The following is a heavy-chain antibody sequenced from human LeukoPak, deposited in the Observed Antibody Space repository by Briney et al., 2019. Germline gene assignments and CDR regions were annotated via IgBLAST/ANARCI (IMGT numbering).Heavy chain of an antibody. CDR1: GGSISSGSYY. J-gene: IGHJ4*02. Sequence: PSETLSLTCTVSGGSISSGSYYWSWIRQPAGKGLEWIGRIYTSGSTNYNPSLKSPVTISLDTSKNQFSLKLNSVTAADTAVYYCTRTSITMMGYYFDYWGQGTLVTVSS. D-gene: IGHD3-22*01. CDR2: IYTSGST. V-gene: IGHV4-61*02. CDR3: TRTSITMMGYYFDY.